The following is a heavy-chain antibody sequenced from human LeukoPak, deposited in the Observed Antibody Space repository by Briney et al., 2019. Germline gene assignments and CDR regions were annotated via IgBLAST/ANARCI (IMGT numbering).Heavy chain of an antibody. V-gene: IGHV3-33*01. CDR3: ARDSLRVTTANWFDP. CDR1: GFTFSSYG. Sequence: GRSLRLSCAASGFTFSSYGMHWVRQAPGKGLEWVAVIWYDGSNKYYADSVKGRFTISRDNSENTLYLQMNSLRAEDTAVYYCARDSLRVTTANWFDPWGQGTLVTVSP. D-gene: IGHD4-17*01. J-gene: IGHJ5*02. CDR2: IWYDGSNK.